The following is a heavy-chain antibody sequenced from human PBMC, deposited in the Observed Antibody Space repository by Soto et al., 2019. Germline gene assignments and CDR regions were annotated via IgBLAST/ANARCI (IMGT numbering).Heavy chain of an antibody. D-gene: IGHD5-18*01. Sequence: EVQLLESGGGLVQTGGSLRLSCAASGFTFSSYAMSWVRQAPGKGLEWVSAISGIGGSTYYADSVKDRFTISRDNSKTTMYLQMNSLRAEDTAVYYCASTLGYSYGLDYWGQGTLVTVSS. CDR3: ASTLGYSYGLDY. CDR1: GFTFSSYA. CDR2: ISGIGGST. V-gene: IGHV3-23*01. J-gene: IGHJ4*02.